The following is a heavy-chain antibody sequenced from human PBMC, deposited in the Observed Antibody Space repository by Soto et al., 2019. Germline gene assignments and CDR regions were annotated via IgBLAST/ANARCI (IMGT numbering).Heavy chain of an antibody. V-gene: IGHV1-3*01. CDR1: GYTFTNYA. CDR2: INAGNGHT. J-gene: IGHJ4*02. D-gene: IGHD1-1*01. CDR3: ARGRWRHTTADYYLDS. Sequence: QVQLVQSGAEVKKPGASVKVSCEASGYTFTNYAIHWVRQAPGQRLEWMGWINAGNGHTKYSQKCQGRVTIPRETAAGTAYMELGSLRSEDTAVYYCARGRWRHTTADYYLDSWCQGTLVTVSS.